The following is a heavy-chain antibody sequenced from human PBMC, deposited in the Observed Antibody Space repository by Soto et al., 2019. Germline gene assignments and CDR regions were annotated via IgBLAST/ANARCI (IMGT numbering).Heavy chain of an antibody. Sequence: EVQVLESGGGLVQPGGSLRLSCAASGFIFSSYAMNWVRQAPGKGLEWVSGSGSTGVSTYYADSVKGRFTISRDNSKNMLYLLMDSLRAEDTDVYYCAKDPGVVAIHYFDYWGQGTLVTVSS. CDR2: SGSTGVST. J-gene: IGHJ4*02. CDR3: AKDPGVVAIHYFDY. V-gene: IGHV3-23*01. CDR1: GFIFSSYA. D-gene: IGHD5-12*01.